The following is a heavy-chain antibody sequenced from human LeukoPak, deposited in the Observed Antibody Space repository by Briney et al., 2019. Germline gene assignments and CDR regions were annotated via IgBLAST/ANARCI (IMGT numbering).Heavy chain of an antibody. CDR2: INPSGGST. CDR3: ARNLEVVTEYIPVHHGMDV. Sequence: ASVKVSCKASGYTFTSYYMHWVRQAPGQGLEWMGIINPSGGSTSYAQKFQGRVTMTRDTSTSTVYMELSSLRSEDTAVYYCARNLEVVTEYIPVHHGMDVWGQGTTVTVSS. V-gene: IGHV1-46*01. D-gene: IGHD2-21*02. J-gene: IGHJ6*02. CDR1: GYTFTSYY.